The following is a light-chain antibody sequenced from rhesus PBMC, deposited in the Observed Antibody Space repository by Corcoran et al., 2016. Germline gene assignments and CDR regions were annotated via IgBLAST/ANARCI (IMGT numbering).Light chain of an antibody. J-gene: IGKJ3*01. CDR3: QHYGSREFT. Sequence: DIQMTQSPSSLSASVGDTVTITCRASQSISNWLAWYQQKPGKAPKLVIYKASTLQTGVPSRFSGSGSGIDFTLTISRLQSEDFATYYCQHYGSREFTFGPGTKLDIK. V-gene: IGKV1-22*01. CDR2: KAS. CDR1: QSISNW.